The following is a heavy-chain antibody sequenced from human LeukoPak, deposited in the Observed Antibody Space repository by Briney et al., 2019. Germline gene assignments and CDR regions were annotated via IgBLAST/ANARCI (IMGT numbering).Heavy chain of an antibody. CDR3: AQLSGGLYYFDY. CDR1: GGSISSSSYY. V-gene: IGHV4-39*01. CDR2: IYYSGST. J-gene: IGHJ4*02. D-gene: IGHD7-27*01. Sequence: SETLSLTCTVSGGSISSSSYYWGWIRQPPGKGLEWIGSIYYSGSTYYNPSLKSRVTISVDTSKNHFSLKMISVTAADTAVYSCAQLSGGLYYFDYWGQGTLVTVSS.